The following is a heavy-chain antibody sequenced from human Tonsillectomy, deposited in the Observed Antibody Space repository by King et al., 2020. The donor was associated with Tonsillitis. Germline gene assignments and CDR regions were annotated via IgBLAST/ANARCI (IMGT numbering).Heavy chain of an antibody. D-gene: IGHD4-17*01. CDR1: GFTFSSYG. CDR3: AKGDYGDYPTETFYYSGMDV. Sequence: VQLVESGGGVVQRGGSLRLSCAASGFTFSSYGMHWVRQAPGKGLEWVAFIRYDGSNKYYADSVKGRFTISRDNSKNTLYLQMNSLRAEDTAVYSCAKGDYGDYPTETFYYSGMDVWGQGTTVTVSS. CDR2: IRYDGSNK. V-gene: IGHV3-30*02. J-gene: IGHJ6*02.